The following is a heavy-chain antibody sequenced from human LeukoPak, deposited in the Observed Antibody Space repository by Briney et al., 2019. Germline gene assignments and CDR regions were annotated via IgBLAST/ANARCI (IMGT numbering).Heavy chain of an antibody. CDR1: GFTVSTYG. J-gene: IGHJ4*01. V-gene: IGHV3-23*01. Sequence: GGSLRLSCTASGFTVSTYGMSWVRQPLGKGPEWVSSITSAGKTFYADSVKGRSTISRDNSKNTVYLQINSLRVEDTAVYYCAKDQGSGHGSYTWGTFDYWGLETLVTVFS. D-gene: IGHD3-3*01. CDR3: AKDQGSGHGSYTWGTFDY. CDR2: ITSAGKT.